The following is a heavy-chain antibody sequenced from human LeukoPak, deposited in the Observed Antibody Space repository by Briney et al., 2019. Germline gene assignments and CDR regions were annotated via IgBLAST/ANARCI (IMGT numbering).Heavy chain of an antibody. CDR3: ARQWGATVVTSDAFDI. CDR1: GGSISSYY. J-gene: IGHJ3*02. CDR2: IYYSGST. V-gene: IGHV4-59*08. Sequence: SETLSLTCTVSGGSISSYYWSWIRQPPGKGLEWIGYIYYSGSTNYNPSLKSRVTISVDTSKNQFSLKLSSVTAADTAVYYCARQWGATVVTSDAFDIWGQGTMVTVSS. D-gene: IGHD4-23*01.